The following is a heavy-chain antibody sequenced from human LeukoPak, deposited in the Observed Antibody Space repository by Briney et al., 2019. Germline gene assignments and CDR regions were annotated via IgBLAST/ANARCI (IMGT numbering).Heavy chain of an antibody. V-gene: IGHV4-30-2*01. J-gene: IGHJ6*03. D-gene: IGHD1-7*01. Sequence: PSETLSLTCTVSGGSISSGGYYWSWIRQPPGKGLEWIGYIYHSGSTYYNPSLKSRVTISVDRSKNQFSLKLSSVTAADTAVYYCARESLTITGTIGLSEYYYYYMDVWGKGTTVTVSS. CDR2: IYHSGST. CDR1: GGSISSGGYY. CDR3: ARESLTITGTIGLSEYYYYYMDV.